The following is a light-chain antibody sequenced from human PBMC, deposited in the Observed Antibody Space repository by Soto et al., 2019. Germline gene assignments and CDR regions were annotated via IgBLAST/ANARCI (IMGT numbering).Light chain of an antibody. CDR3: QQYTRAPLT. Sequence: EIVLTQSPATLSLSPGERATLSCRASQSVTDNYLAWYQQKPGQAPRLVISGASSRTSGIPDRFSASGSGTDFTLTISRLEPEDFAVYYCQQYTRAPLTFGQATKVEIK. J-gene: IGKJ1*01. V-gene: IGKV3-20*01. CDR1: QSVTDNY. CDR2: GAS.